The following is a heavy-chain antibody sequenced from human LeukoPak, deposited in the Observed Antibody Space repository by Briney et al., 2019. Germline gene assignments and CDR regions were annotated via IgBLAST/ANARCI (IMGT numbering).Heavy chain of an antibody. CDR3: ARDRPGDYGSGNNNWFDP. J-gene: IGHJ5*02. CDR1: GGSISSYY. V-gene: IGHV4-59*01. Sequence: SETLSLTCTVSGGSISSYYWSWIRQPPGKGLEWIGYIYYSGSTNYNPSLKSRVTISVDTSKSQFSLKLSSVTAADTAVYYCARDRPGDYGSGNNNWFDPWGQGTLVTVSS. CDR2: IYYSGST. D-gene: IGHD3-10*01.